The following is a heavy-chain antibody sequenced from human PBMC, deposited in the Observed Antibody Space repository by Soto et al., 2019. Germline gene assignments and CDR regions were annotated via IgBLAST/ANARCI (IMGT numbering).Heavy chain of an antibody. D-gene: IGHD4-17*01. Sequence: WGSLRLSCAASGFTFSSYAMSCVRQAPWKGLEWVSIITSDVRTYYADSVKGRFTISRDNSKNTVYLQMNSLRAEDTAVYYCAKDYSTVTTDPLSVVLFDYWGQGALVTVSS. V-gene: IGHV3-23*01. J-gene: IGHJ4*02. CDR3: AKDYSTVTTDPLSVVLFDY. CDR1: GFTFSSYA. CDR2: ITSDVRT.